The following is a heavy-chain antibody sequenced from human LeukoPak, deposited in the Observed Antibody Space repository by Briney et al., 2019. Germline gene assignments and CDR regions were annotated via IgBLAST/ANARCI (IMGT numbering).Heavy chain of an antibody. CDR3: AGELRWTGYYYYGMDV. Sequence: GGPLRLPCAASGFTFSAYYRSWTRKAPGKGGEGVTYISSSGSTIYYADSVKGRFTISRDNAKNSLYLQMNSLRAEDTAVYYCAGELRWTGYYYYGMDVWGQGTTVTVSS. CDR1: GFTFSAYY. D-gene: IGHD4-23*01. V-gene: IGHV3-11*01. J-gene: IGHJ6*02. CDR2: ISSSGSTI.